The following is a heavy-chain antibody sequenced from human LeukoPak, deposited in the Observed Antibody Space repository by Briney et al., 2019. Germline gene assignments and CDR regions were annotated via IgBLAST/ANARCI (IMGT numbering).Heavy chain of an antibody. CDR2: IYTSGST. V-gene: IGHV4-61*02. J-gene: IGHJ6*03. Sequence: SETLSLTCTVSGGSISSSSYYWGWIRQPAGKGLEWIGRIYTSGSTNYNPSLKSRVTMSVDTSKNQFSLKLSSVTAADTAVYYCAREIIAARLGYYYYYMDVWGKGTTVTVSS. D-gene: IGHD6-6*01. CDR3: AREIIAARLGYYYYYMDV. CDR1: GGSISSSSYY.